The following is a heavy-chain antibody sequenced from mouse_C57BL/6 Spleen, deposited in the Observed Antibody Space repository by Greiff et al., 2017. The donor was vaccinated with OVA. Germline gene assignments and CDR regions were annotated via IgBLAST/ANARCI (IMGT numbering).Heavy chain of an antibody. J-gene: IGHJ2*01. V-gene: IGHV1-64*01. Sequence: QVQLKQPGAELVKPGASVKLSCKASGYTFTSYWMHWVKQRPGQGLEWIGMIHPNSGSTNYNEKFKSKATLTVDKSSSTAYMQLSSLTSEDSAVYYCAREGYYDYLYYFDYWGQGTTLTVSS. CDR1: GYTFTSYW. D-gene: IGHD2-4*01. CDR3: AREGYYDYLYYFDY. CDR2: IHPNSGST.